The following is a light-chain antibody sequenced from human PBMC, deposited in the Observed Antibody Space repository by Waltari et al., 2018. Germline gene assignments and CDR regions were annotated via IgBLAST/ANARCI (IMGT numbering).Light chain of an antibody. Sequence: EIVLTQSPATLSLSPGERATISCRASQSVSTKLAWYQQKPGQPPRLLIYDASSRATGIPDRFSGSGSGTDFTLTISSLVPEDVAVYFCQQETNWSYSFGQGTKVEI. CDR2: DAS. V-gene: IGKV3D-20*02. CDR3: QQETNWSYS. J-gene: IGKJ2*03. CDR1: QSVSTK.